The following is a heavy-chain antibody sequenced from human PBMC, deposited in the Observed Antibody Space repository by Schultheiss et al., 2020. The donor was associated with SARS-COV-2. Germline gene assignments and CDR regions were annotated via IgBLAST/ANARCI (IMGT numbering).Heavy chain of an antibody. CDR2: INHSGST. CDR1: GGSISSGSYY. J-gene: IGHJ4*02. Sequence: SETLSLTCTVSGGSISSGSYYWSWIRQPPGKGLEWIGEINHSGSTNYNPSLKSRVTISVDTSKNQFSLNLSFVTAADTAVYYCARGWGLNYWGQGTLVTVSS. CDR3: ARGWGLNY. D-gene: IGHD3-16*01. V-gene: IGHV4-39*07.